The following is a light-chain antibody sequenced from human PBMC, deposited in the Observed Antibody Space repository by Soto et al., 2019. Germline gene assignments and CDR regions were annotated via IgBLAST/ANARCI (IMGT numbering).Light chain of an antibody. CDR3: SSYTSSSPYV. CDR1: TSDVGGYEY. V-gene: IGLV2-14*01. J-gene: IGLJ1*01. Sequence: QSVLTQPASVSGSPGQSITISCSGTTSDVGGYEYVSWYQQHPGKAPKLMIYEVTTRPSGVSNRFSGSKSGTTASLTISGLQAEDEADYYCSSYTSSSPYVFGSGTKVIVL. CDR2: EVT.